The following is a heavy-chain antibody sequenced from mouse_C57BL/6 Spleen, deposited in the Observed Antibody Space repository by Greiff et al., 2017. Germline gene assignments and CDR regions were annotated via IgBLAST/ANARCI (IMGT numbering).Heavy chain of an antibody. CDR1: GYSFTGYG. Sequence: VQLKQSGPELVKPGPSVKISCKASGYSFTGYGMHWVKQSTGKGLEWIGVIKPADGTTDYNQKFKGKATLTVDKSASTAYMQRSSLTSEDSAVYYCARGGYGDYWGQGTTLTVSS. V-gene: IGHV1-39*01. D-gene: IGHD3-1*01. CDR2: IKPADGTT. J-gene: IGHJ2*01. CDR3: ARGGYGDY.